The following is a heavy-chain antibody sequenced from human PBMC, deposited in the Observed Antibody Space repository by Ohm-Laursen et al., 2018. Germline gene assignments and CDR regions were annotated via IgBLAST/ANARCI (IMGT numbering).Heavy chain of an antibody. V-gene: IGHV4-59*01. J-gene: IGHJ4*02. CDR3: AREEGTYYDSGGPAARVTDY. D-gene: IGHD3-22*01. CDR2: IYYSGST. CDR1: GGSISSYY. Sequence: TLSLTCTVSGGSISSYYWSWIRQPPGKGLEWIGYIYYSGSTNYNPSLKSRVTISVDTSKNQFSLKPRSVTAADTAVYYCAREEGTYYDSGGPAARVTDYWGQGTLVTVSS.